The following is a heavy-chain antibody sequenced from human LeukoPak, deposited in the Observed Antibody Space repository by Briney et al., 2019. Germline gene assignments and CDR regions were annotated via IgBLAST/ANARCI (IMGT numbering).Heavy chain of an antibody. CDR2: VRSDGGIK. J-gene: IGHJ4*02. Sequence: GGSLRLSCAASGFTFSNYGIHWVRQAPGKGLEWVAFVRSDGGIKYYADSVKGRFTISRDNSRTTVYLQMNSLRAEDTAVYHCAKDLPAAYFDYWGQGTLVTVSS. V-gene: IGHV3-30*02. D-gene: IGHD2-2*01. CDR3: AKDLPAAYFDY. CDR1: GFTFSNYG.